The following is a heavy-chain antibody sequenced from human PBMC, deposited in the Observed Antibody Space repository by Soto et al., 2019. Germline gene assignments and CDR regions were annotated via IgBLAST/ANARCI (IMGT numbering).Heavy chain of an antibody. CDR2: ISGPGDST. CDR1: GFTFSNFA. J-gene: IGHJ4*02. CDR3: AKGYCSSTSCSFDY. D-gene: IGHD2-2*01. V-gene: IGHV3-23*01. Sequence: GGSLRLSCAASGFTFSNFAMNWVRQAPGSGLEWVSVISGPGDSTDYADSVKGRFTISRDKSKNTVYPQMNSLRDEDTALYYCAKGYCSSTSCSFDYWGQGTLVTVSS.